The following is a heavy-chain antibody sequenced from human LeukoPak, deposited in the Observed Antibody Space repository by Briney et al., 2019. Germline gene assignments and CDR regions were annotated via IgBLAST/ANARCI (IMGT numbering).Heavy chain of an antibody. CDR3: ARREGSYGYYYYYYMDV. J-gene: IGHJ6*03. V-gene: IGHV4-39*01. CDR2: IYYSGST. Sequence: PSETLSLTCTVSGGSISSSSYYWGWIRQPPGKGLEWIGSIYYSGSTYYNPSLKSRVTISVDTSKNQFSLKLSSVTAADTAVYYCARREGSYGYYYYYYMDVWGKGTTVTISS. CDR1: GGSISSSSYY. D-gene: IGHD5-18*01.